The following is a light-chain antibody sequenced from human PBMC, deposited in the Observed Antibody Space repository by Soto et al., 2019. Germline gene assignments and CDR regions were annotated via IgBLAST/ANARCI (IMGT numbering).Light chain of an antibody. J-gene: IGKJ2*01. CDR1: QSVSSY. Sequence: EMVLTQSPATLSLSPQERATLSCRASQSVSSYLAWYQQKPGQAPSLLIYDASNRATGIPARFSGSGSGTDFTLTISSLEPEDFAVYYCQQRSNWPRTTFGQGTKLEIK. V-gene: IGKV3-11*01. CDR3: QQRSNWPRTT. CDR2: DAS.